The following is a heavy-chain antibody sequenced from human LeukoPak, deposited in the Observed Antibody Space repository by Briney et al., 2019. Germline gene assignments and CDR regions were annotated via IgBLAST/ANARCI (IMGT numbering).Heavy chain of an antibody. J-gene: IGHJ4*02. CDR3: ARVRSSGWGKGFDY. Sequence: SETLSLTCTVSGGSISSGSYYWGWIRQTPGKGPEWIGQIYYTGPTDYNPSLKSRVTISVDTSKNQFSLKLSSVTAADTAMYYCARVRSSGWGKGFDYWGQGTLVTVSS. D-gene: IGHD6-19*01. V-gene: IGHV4-39*07. CDR2: IYYTGPT. CDR1: GGSISSGSYY.